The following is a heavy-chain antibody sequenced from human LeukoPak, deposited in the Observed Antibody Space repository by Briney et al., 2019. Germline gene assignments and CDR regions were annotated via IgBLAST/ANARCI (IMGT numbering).Heavy chain of an antibody. Sequence: GGSLRLSCAASGFTFTSYGMHWVRQAPGKGLEWVAFIRYDGSHKYYADSVKGRFTISRANSKNTLYLQMNSLRAEDTAVYYCAKEGYSRGYYSYYYMDVWGKGTTVTVSS. CDR2: IRYDGSHK. CDR3: AKEGYSRGYYSYYYMDV. CDR1: GFTFTSYG. D-gene: IGHD6-13*01. J-gene: IGHJ6*03. V-gene: IGHV3-30*02.